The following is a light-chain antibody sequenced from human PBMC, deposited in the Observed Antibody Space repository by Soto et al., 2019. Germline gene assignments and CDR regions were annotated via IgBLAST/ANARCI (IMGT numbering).Light chain of an antibody. J-gene: IGKJ4*01. CDR3: QQYKSWPLT. CDR2: KAS. Sequence: DIQMTQSPSTLSASVGDRVTITCRASQSINSWLAWYQQKPGKAPNLLIYKASSLESGVPSRFSGSGSETDFTLTISSLQPDDFATLYCQQYKSWPLTFGGGTKVEIK. CDR1: QSINSW. V-gene: IGKV1-5*03.